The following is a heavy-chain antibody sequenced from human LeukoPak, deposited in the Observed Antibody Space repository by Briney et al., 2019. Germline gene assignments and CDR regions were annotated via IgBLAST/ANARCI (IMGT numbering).Heavy chain of an antibody. CDR2: INPSGGST. CDR3: ARSSRQGYFDY. Sequence: ASVKVSCKASGYTFTSYYMHWVRQAPGQALEWMGIINPSGGSTSYAQKFQGRVTMTRDTSTSTVYLELSSLRSEDTAVYYCARSSRQGYFDYWGQGTLVTVSS. J-gene: IGHJ4*02. CDR1: GYTFTSYY. V-gene: IGHV1-46*03.